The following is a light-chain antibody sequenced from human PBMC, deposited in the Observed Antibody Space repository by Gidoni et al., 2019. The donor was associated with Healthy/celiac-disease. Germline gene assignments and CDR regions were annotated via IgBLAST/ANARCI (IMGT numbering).Light chain of an antibody. J-gene: IGKJ2*01. CDR1: QSVSSY. V-gene: IGKV3-11*01. CDR2: DAS. CDR3: QQRGNWLYT. Sequence: EIVLTQSPATLSLSPGERATLSCRASQSVSSYLAWYQQKPGQAPRLLIYDASNRATGIPARFSGSGSGTDCTLTISSLEPEDFAVYYCQQRGNWLYTFGQXTKLEIK.